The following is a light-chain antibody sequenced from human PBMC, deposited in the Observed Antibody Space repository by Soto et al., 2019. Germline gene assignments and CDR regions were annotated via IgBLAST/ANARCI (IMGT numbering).Light chain of an antibody. Sequence: QPVLTQSPSASASPGASVKLTCTLSSGHSSYAIAWHQQQPEKGPRYLMKLNSDGSHSKGDGIPDRFSGSSSGAERYLIISSLQSEDEADYYCQTWGTGIHVVFGGGTKLTVL. V-gene: IGLV4-69*02. CDR1: SGHSSYA. CDR2: LNSDGSH. J-gene: IGLJ2*01. CDR3: QTWGTGIHVV.